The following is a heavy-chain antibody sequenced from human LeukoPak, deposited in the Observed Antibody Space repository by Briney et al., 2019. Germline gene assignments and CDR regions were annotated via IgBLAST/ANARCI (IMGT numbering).Heavy chain of an antibody. CDR2: ISSGSSYI. CDR1: GFSFSSYS. Sequence: PGGSLRLSCAASGFSFSSYSMNWVRQAPGKGLEWVSCISSGSSYIYEADSVKGRFTISRDNAKNSLYLQMNSLRAEDTAVYYCRGYHYYYGMDVWGQGATVTVSS. D-gene: IGHD3-16*01. J-gene: IGHJ6*02. V-gene: IGHV3-21*01. CDR3: RGYHYYYGMDV.